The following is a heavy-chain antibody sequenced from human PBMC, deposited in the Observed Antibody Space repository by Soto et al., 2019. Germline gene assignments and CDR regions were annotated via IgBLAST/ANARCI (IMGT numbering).Heavy chain of an antibody. J-gene: IGHJ6*02. CDR3: ARDQVVVAATDHYYYYGMDV. V-gene: IGHV3-7*03. CDR1: GFTFSSYW. Sequence: PGGSVRLSCAASGFTFSSYWMSWVRQAPGKGLEWVANIKQDGSEKYYVDSVKGRFTISRDNAKNSLYLQMNGLRAEDTAVYYCARDQVVVAATDHYYYYGMDVWGQGTTVTVSS. CDR2: IKQDGSEK. D-gene: IGHD2-15*01.